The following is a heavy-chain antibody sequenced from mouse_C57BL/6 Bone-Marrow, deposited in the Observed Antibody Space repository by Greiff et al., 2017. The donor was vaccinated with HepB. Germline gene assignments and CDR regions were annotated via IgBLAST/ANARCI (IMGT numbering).Heavy chain of an antibody. V-gene: IGHV6-3*01. CDR1: GFTFSNYW. CDR2: IRLKSDNYAT. Sequence: EVKVEESGGGLVQPGGSMKLSCVASGFTFSNYWMNWVRQSPEKGLEWVAQIRLKSDNYATHYAESVKGRFTISRDDSKSSVYLQMNNLRAEDTGIYYCTEERYFDVWGTGTTVTVSS. CDR3: TEERYFDV. J-gene: IGHJ1*03.